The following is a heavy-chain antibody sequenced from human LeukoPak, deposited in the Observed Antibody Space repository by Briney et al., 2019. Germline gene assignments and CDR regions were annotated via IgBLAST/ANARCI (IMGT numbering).Heavy chain of an antibody. V-gene: IGHV4-59*01. CDR1: GGSISGYY. CDR3: ARDLIVPDAMTGSGSYSTDY. Sequence: SETLSLTCTVSGGSISGYYWSWIRQPPGKGLEWIAFIYYSGTTNYNPSLKSRVTISLDTSKNQFSLKLISVTAADTAVYYCARDLIVPDAMTGSGSYSTDYWGQGTLATVSS. CDR2: IYYSGTT. J-gene: IGHJ4*02. D-gene: IGHD3-10*01.